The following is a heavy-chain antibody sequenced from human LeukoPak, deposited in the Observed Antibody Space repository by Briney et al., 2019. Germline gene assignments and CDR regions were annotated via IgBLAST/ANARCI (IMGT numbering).Heavy chain of an antibody. V-gene: IGHV3-11*04. Sequence: GGSLRLSCAASGFTFSDYYMNWIRQAPGKGLEWVSYISSSGSARFYADSVKGRFTTSRDNAKNSLYLQMNSLRAEDTAVYYCARDKVQLATPDFYYSYYMDVWGKGTTVTVSS. CDR3: ARDKVQLATPDFYYSYYMDV. CDR2: ISSSGSAR. J-gene: IGHJ6*03. D-gene: IGHD6-13*01. CDR1: GFTFSDYY.